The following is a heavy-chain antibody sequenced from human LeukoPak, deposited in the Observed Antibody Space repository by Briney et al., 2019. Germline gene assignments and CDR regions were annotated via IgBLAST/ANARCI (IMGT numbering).Heavy chain of an antibody. V-gene: IGHV3-11*01. CDR3: ARDSTSVGAFDP. J-gene: IGHJ5*02. Sequence: GGSLRLSCAAPGFTFSDYYTSWIRQAPGKGLEWVSYISSSGSTKYYADSVKGRFTVSRDNAKNSLDLQMNSLRADDTAVYYCARDSTSVGAFDPWGQGALVTVSS. CDR1: GFTFSDYY. CDR2: ISSSGSTK.